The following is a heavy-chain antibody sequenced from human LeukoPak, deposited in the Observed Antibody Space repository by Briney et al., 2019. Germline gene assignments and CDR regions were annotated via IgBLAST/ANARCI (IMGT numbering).Heavy chain of an antibody. CDR2: IGAGGDNT. V-gene: IGHV3-23*01. D-gene: IGHD5-18*01. Sequence: GGSLRLSCGASGFTFSSYAMSWVRQAPEKGLEWVSTIGAGGDNTYYADSVKGRFTISRDNAKNSLYLQMNSLRAEDTAVYYCARDGYSYHFDYWGQGTLVTVSS. CDR1: GFTFSSYA. CDR3: ARDGYSYHFDY. J-gene: IGHJ4*02.